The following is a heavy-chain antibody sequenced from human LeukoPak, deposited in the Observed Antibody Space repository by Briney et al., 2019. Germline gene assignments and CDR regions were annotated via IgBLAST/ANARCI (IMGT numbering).Heavy chain of an antibody. J-gene: IGHJ4*02. Sequence: ASVKVSCKASGYTFNSYVISWVRQAPGQGREWMGWINTYNGNTNYAQKLQGRVTMTTDTSTSTAYMELRSLRSDDRAMYYCARTRAGDFWSGYYGIDYWGQGTLVTVSS. D-gene: IGHD3-3*01. V-gene: IGHV1-18*01. CDR1: GYTFNSYV. CDR2: INTYNGNT. CDR3: ARTRAGDFWSGYYGIDY.